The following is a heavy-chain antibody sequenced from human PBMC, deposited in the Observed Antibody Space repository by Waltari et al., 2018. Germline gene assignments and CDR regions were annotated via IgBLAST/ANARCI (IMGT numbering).Heavy chain of an antibody. J-gene: IGHJ6*02. Sequence: QVQLVQSGAEVKKPGSSVKVSCKASGGPFSSYAISWVRPAPGQGLEWMGRIIPIFGTADYAQKFQGRVTITADKSTSTAYMELSSLRSEDTAVYYCARGKQWLVGGPYYYYGMDVWGQGTTVTVSS. CDR1: GGPFSSYA. D-gene: IGHD6-19*01. V-gene: IGHV1-69*08. CDR2: IIPIFGTA. CDR3: ARGKQWLVGGPYYYYGMDV.